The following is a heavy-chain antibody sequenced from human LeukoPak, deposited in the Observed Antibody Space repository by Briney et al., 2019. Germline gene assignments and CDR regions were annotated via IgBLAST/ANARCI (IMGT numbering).Heavy chain of an antibody. V-gene: IGHV3-33*05. D-gene: IGHD3-10*02. CDR1: GFTFSSYG. J-gene: IGHJ6*04. Sequence: GTSLRLSCVGSGFTFSSYGIHWVRQLPGKGPEWVAIISYDGSSEFYADSVKGRFKISRDNAKNSLYLQMNSLRAEDTAVYYCAELGITMIGGVWGKGTTVTISS. CDR3: AELGITMIGGV. CDR2: ISYDGSSE.